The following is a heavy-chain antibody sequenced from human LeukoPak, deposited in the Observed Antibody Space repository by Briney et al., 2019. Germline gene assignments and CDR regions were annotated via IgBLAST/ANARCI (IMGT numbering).Heavy chain of an antibody. CDR3: ARQSESGYYYWYFDL. Sequence: SETLSLTCTVSGGSISSSYYWGWIRQPPGKGLEWIGSIYYSGSTNYNPSLKSRVTISVDTSKNQFSLKLSSVTAADTAVYYCARQSESGYYYWYFDLWGRGTLVTVSS. CDR1: GGSISSSYY. D-gene: IGHD3-22*01. V-gene: IGHV4-39*01. J-gene: IGHJ2*01. CDR2: IYYSGST.